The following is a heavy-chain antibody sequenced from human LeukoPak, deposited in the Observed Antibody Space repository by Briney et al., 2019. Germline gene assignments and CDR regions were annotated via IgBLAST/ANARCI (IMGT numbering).Heavy chain of an antibody. D-gene: IGHD3-22*01. Sequence: PSETLSLTCTVSGGSISSSSYYWGWIRQHPGKGLEWIGYIYYSGSTYYNPSLKSRVTISVDTSKNQFSLKLSSVTAADTAVYYCARTYYYDSSAYNAFDIWGQGTMVTVSS. V-gene: IGHV4-31*03. CDR3: ARTYYYDSSAYNAFDI. CDR1: GGSISSSSYY. CDR2: IYYSGST. J-gene: IGHJ3*02.